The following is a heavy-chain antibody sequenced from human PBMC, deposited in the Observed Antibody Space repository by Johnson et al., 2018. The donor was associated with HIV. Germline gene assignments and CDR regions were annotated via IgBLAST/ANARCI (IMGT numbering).Heavy chain of an antibody. CDR2: IYSGGST. Sequence: VQLVESGGGLVQPGGSLRLSCAASGFSFSSYAMSWVRQAPGKGLEWVSVIYSGGSTNYADSVKGRFTISRDNSKNTLYLQMNSLRAEDTAVYYCASLTTDDAFYIWGQGTMVTVSS. V-gene: IGHV3-66*01. D-gene: IGHD4-11*01. J-gene: IGHJ3*02. CDR3: ASLTTDDAFYI. CDR1: GFSFSSYA.